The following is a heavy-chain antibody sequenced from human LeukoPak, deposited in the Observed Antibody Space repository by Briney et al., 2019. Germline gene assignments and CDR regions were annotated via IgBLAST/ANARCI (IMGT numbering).Heavy chain of an antibody. CDR1: GFTFSSYE. CDR2: ISSSGSTI. Sequence: PGGSLRLSCAASGFTFSSYEMNWVRQAPGKGLEWVSHISSSGSTIYYADSVKGRFTISRDNAKNTLYLQMNSLRAEDTAVYYCARDRESAFDIWGQGTMVTVTS. V-gene: IGHV3-48*03. J-gene: IGHJ3*02. CDR3: ARDRESAFDI. D-gene: IGHD3-10*01.